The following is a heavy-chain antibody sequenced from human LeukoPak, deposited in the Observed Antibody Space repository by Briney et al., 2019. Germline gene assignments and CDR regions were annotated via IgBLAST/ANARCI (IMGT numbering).Heavy chain of an antibody. CDR1: GGTFSSYA. Sequence: GASVKVSCKASGGTFSSYAISWVRQAPGQGLEWMGGIIPIFGTANYAQKFQGRVMITTDESTSTACMELSSLRSEDTAVYYCARDPVVVPAAIPTALSYAFDIWGQGTMVTVSS. V-gene: IGHV1-69*05. D-gene: IGHD2-2*02. J-gene: IGHJ3*02. CDR2: IIPIFGTA. CDR3: ARDPVVVPAAIPTALSYAFDI.